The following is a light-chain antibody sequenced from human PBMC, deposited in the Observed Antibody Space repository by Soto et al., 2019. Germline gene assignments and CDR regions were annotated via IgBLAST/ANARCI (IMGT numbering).Light chain of an antibody. V-gene: IGLV2-14*01. Sequence: QSVLTQPASVSGSPGQSITISCTGTSSDVGNYNYVSWYQQYPGRVPKLLIYMVSNRPSGVSNRFSGSKSGNTASLPISGLQAEDEADYFCTSPTPGSLYVFGTGTKVTVL. CDR1: SSDVGNYNY. CDR3: TSPTPGSLYV. CDR2: MVS. J-gene: IGLJ1*01.